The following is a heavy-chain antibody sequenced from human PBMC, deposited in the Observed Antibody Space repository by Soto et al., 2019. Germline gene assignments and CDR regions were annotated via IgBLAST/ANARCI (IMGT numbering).Heavy chain of an antibody. CDR2: ISFDEINK. J-gene: IGHJ4*02. CDR3: ASLYSYGLAYDIDY. V-gene: IGHV3-30-3*01. D-gene: IGHD3-3*01. CDR1: GFRFSNYA. Sequence: QVQLVESGGGVVQPGKSLRLSCAASGFRFSNYAMHWVRHAPGKGLERVASISFDEINKKYADTVKGRFTISRDNPTNTLFQQMNSMRTEDKAIYYCASLYSYGLAYDIDYWGQGSLVTVSS.